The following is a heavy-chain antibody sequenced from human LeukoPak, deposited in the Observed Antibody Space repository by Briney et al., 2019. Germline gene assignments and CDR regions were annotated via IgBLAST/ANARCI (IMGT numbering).Heavy chain of an antibody. CDR3: ACSDDSSGFDY. D-gene: IGHD3-22*01. J-gene: IGHJ4*02. CDR2: ISHDGSNK. CDR1: GFTFSSYA. V-gene: IGHV3-30-3*01. Sequence: GGSLRLSCAASGFTFSSYAMHWVRQAPGKGLEWVAVISHDGSNKYYADSVKGRFTISRDNSKNTLYLQMNSLRAEDTAVYYCACSDDSSGFDYWGQGTLVTVSS.